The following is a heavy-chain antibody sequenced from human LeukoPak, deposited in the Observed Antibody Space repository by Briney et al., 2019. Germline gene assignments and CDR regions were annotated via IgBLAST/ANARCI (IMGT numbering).Heavy chain of an antibody. V-gene: IGHV5-51*01. CDR1: GYSFTSYW. D-gene: IGHD3-22*01. CDR3: ARGYGYYYDSSGYPDY. Sequence: GESLKISCKGSGYSFTSYWIGWVRQMPGKGLEWMGIIYPGDSDTRYSPSFQGQVTIPADKSISTAYLQWSSLKASDTAMYYCARGYGYYYDSSGYPDYWGQGTLVTVSS. J-gene: IGHJ4*02. CDR2: IYPGDSDT.